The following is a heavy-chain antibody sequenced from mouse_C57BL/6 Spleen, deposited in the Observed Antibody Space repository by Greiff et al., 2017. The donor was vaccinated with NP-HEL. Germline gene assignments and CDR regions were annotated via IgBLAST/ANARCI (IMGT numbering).Heavy chain of an antibody. V-gene: IGHV1-7*01. D-gene: IGHD1-1*01. J-gene: IGHJ2*01. CDR3: ARRWITTTTYFDY. CDR2: INPSSGYT. Sequence: VQLQQSGAELAKPGASVKLSCKASGYTFTSYWMHWVKQRPGQGLEWIGYINPSSGYTKYNQKFKDKATLTADKSSSTAYMQLGSLTYEYSAVYYCARRWITTTTYFDYWGQGTTLTVSS. CDR1: GYTFTSYW.